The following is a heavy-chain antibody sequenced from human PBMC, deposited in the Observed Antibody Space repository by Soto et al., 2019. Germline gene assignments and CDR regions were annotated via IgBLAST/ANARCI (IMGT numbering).Heavy chain of an antibody. CDR3: ATHREGATYYFDY. CDR1: TLTFTSSA. V-gene: IGHV1-58*01. Sequence: ASVKVSCKDSTLTFTSSAVQWVRQAHGQRLEWIGWIVVGSGNTKYAQNFQERVTITRDMSSGTAYLELSSLRSEDTAVYYCATHREGATYYFDYWGQGSLGAVSS. CDR2: IVVGSGNT. J-gene: IGHJ4*02. D-gene: IGHD1-26*01.